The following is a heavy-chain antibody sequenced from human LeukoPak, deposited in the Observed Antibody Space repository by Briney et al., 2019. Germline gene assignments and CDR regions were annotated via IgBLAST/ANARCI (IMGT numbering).Heavy chain of an antibody. D-gene: IGHD1-7*01. Sequence: GGSLRLSCGASRFIFSNYAMTWVRQAPGKGLEWVSSIDSSGSYMFYADSVKGRFIISRDNAKNSLYLQMNGLRAEDTAAYYCARGATDTTRWFDPWGQGTLVTVSS. V-gene: IGHV3-21*01. CDR1: RFIFSNYA. CDR2: IDSSGSYM. J-gene: IGHJ5*02. CDR3: ARGATDTTRWFDP.